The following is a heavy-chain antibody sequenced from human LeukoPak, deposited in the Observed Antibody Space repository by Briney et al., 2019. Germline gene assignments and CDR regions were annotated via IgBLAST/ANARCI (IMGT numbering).Heavy chain of an antibody. Sequence: KPSQTLSLTCTVSGGSISSGGYYWSWIRQHPGKGLEWIGYIYYSGSTYYNPSLKSRVTISVDTSKNQFSLKLSSVTAADTAVYYCARGRWGYSYGLVYKNYFDYWGQGTLVTVSS. J-gene: IGHJ4*02. CDR1: GGSISSGGYY. CDR2: IYYSGST. D-gene: IGHD5-18*01. CDR3: ARGRWGYSYGLVYKNYFDY. V-gene: IGHV4-31*03.